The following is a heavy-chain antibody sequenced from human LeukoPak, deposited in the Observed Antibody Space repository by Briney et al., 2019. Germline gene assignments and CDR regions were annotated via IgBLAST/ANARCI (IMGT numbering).Heavy chain of an antibody. V-gene: IGHV6-1*01. CDR1: GDSVSSNSAL. Sequence: SQTLSLTCAISGDSVSSNSALWNWIRQSPSRGLEWLGRTYYRSKWYNDYAVSVKSRITINPDTSKNQFSLQLNSVTPEDTAVYYCARVSRSSGWDFDYWGQGTLVTVSS. J-gene: IGHJ4*02. D-gene: IGHD6-19*01. CDR2: TYYRSKWYN. CDR3: ARVSRSSGWDFDY.